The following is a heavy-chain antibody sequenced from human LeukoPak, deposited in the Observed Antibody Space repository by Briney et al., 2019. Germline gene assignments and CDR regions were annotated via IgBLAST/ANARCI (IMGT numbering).Heavy chain of an antibody. CDR1: GYTFTSYG. CDR3: ARGWANYYDSNGYHDC. J-gene: IGHJ4*02. CDR2: ISANSGNT. D-gene: IGHD3-22*01. V-gene: IGHV1-18*01. Sequence: ASVKVSCKASGYTFTSYGISWVRQAPGQGLEWMAWISANSGNTNYAQKVRGRVTMTTDTSTSTAYMELRSLGSDDTAVYYCARGWANYYDSNGYHDCWGQGTLVTVSS.